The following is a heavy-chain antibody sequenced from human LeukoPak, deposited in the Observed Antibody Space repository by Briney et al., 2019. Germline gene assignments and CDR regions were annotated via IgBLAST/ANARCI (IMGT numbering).Heavy chain of an antibody. J-gene: IGHJ6*02. D-gene: IGHD2-15*01. CDR2: VYSDGTT. V-gene: IGHV3-53*01. Sequence: GGSLRLSCVASGFTVSGFYMSWVRQAPGKGLEWVSVVYSDGTTYYADSVQGRFTISRDNSKNTLYLQMNSLRAEDTAIYYCARDLRHSTHDYYYGMDVWGQGTTVTVSS. CDR3: ARDLRHSTHDYYYGMDV. CDR1: GFTVSGFY.